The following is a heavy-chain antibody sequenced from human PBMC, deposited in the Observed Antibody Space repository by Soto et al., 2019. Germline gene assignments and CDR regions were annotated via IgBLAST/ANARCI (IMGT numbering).Heavy chain of an antibody. J-gene: IGHJ4*02. CDR1: GDSMTTVGYY. V-gene: IGHV4-31*03. CDR3: TRGDY. CDR2: ISYIGST. Sequence: QVQLQESGPGLVKPSQTLSLTCTVSGDSMTTVGYYWTWIRQHPGQGLEWIGFISYIGSTYYSSSLKGRVAISADTSKNQFSLKLNSVTAADTAVYYCTRGDYWGQGTLVTVSS.